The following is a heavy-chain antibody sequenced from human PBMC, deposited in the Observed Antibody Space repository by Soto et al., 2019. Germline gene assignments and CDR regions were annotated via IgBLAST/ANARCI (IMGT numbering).Heavy chain of an antibody. D-gene: IGHD2-2*02. J-gene: IGHJ4*02. CDR3: ARSRYCSSTSCYKDGYYFDY. CDR2: IYHSGST. CDR1: GYSINSGYY. V-gene: IGHV4-38-2*01. Sequence: SETLSLTCAVSGYSINSGYYWGWIRQPPGKGLEWIGSIYHSGSTYYNPSLKSRVTISVDTSKNQFSLKLSSVTAADTAVYYCARSRYCSSTSCYKDGYYFDYWGQGTLVTVSS.